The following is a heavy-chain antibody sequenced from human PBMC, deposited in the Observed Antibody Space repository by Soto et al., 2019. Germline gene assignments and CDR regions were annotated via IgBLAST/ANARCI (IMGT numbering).Heavy chain of an antibody. CDR2: ISVSGDNT. V-gene: IGHV3-23*01. D-gene: IGHD3-10*01. J-gene: IGHJ6*02. CDR1: GFTFSRYA. Sequence: GGSLRLSCAAFGFTFSRYAMNWVRQAPGRGLQWISGISVSGDNTSYVESVRGRFTVYRDNSKNTLYRQMNNLRAEDTALYYCAKDGKMRTKVWFPAGYGMDVWGQGTTVTVSS. CDR3: AKDGKMRTKVWFPAGYGMDV.